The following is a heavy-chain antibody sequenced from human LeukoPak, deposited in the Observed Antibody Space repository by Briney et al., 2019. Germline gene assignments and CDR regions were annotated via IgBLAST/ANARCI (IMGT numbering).Heavy chain of an antibody. D-gene: IGHD4-11*01. Sequence: GGSLRLSCAASGFTFSSYWMSWVRQAPGKGLEWVAKINHDGSEKYDVDSEKGRFTISRDNAKNSLYLQMNSLRAEDTAVYFCARVIPYTVAAHGMDVWGQGTTVTVSS. CDR2: INHDGSEK. V-gene: IGHV3-7*05. CDR3: ARVIPYTVAAHGMDV. CDR1: GFTFSSYW. J-gene: IGHJ6*02.